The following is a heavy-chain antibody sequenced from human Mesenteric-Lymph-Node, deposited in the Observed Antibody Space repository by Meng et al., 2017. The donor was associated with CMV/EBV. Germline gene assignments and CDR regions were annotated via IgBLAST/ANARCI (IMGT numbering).Heavy chain of an antibody. Sequence: GESLKISCAASGFTFSYYGMSWVRQAPGKGLEWVSGINWNGGSTGYADSVKGRFTISRDNAKNSLYLQMNSLRAEDTALYYCARDSGYYTVLQAFDYWGQGTLVTVSS. CDR3: ARDSGYYTVLQAFDY. D-gene: IGHD3-3*01. CDR1: GFTFSYYG. CDR2: INWNGGST. V-gene: IGHV3-20*04. J-gene: IGHJ4*02.